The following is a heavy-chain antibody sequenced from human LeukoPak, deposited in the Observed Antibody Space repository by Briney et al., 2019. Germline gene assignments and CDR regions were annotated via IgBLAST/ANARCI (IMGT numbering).Heavy chain of an antibody. V-gene: IGHV3-33*06. CDR3: AKGLGYFDY. CDR2: IWYDGSNK. Sequence: GRSLRLSCAASGFTFSSYGMHWVRQAPGKGLEWVAVIWYDGSNKYYADPVKGRFTISRDNSKNTLYLQMNSLRAEDTAVYYCAKGLGYFDYWGQGTLVTVSS. D-gene: IGHD3-16*01. CDR1: GFTFSSYG. J-gene: IGHJ4*02.